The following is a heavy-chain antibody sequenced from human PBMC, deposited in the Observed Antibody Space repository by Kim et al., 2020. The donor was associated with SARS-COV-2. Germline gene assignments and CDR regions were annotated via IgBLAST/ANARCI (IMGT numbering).Heavy chain of an antibody. CDR3: ARDEGDIVPFDP. CDR2: INPNSGGT. Sequence: ASVKVSCKASGYTFTGYYMHWVRQAPGQGLEWMGWINPNSGGTNYAQKFQGRVTMTRDTSISTAYMELSRLRSDDTAVYYCARDEGDIVPFDPWGQGTLVTVSS. D-gene: IGHD2-8*01. V-gene: IGHV1-2*02. CDR1: GYTFTGYY. J-gene: IGHJ5*02.